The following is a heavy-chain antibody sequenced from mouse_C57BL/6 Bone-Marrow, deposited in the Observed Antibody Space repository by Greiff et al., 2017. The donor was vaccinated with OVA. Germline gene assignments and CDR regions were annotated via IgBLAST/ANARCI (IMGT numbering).Heavy chain of an antibody. V-gene: IGHV14-3*01. D-gene: IGHD1-1*01. CDR1: GFNIKNTY. CDR3: ARTPLITTVVDYYAMDY. J-gene: IGHJ4*01. Sequence: VQLKESVAELVRPGASVKLSCTASGFNIKNTYMHWVKQRPEQGLEWIGRIDPANGNTKYAPKFQGKATITADTSSNTAYLQLSSLTSEDTAIYYCARTPLITTVVDYYAMDYWGQGTSVTVSS. CDR2: IDPANGNT.